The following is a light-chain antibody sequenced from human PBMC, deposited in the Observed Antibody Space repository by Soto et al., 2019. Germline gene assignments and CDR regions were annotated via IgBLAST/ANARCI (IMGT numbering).Light chain of an antibody. CDR3: QQRNTWTLT. V-gene: IGKV3-11*01. CDR1: ESAVNY. J-gene: IGKJ4*01. Sequence: EIVLTQSPATLSLSPGERATLSCRASESAVNYLAWYQQQPGQAPRLLIYDVSNRATGIPDSFSGSGSGTDFTLTISRLEPDDCAVYYCQQRNTWTLTFGGGTRVEIK. CDR2: DVS.